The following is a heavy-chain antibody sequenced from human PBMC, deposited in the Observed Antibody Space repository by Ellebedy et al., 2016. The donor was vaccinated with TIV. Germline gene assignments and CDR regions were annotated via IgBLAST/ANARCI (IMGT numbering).Heavy chain of an antibody. Sequence: GGSLRLXXTASGFTVSSNYMSWVRQAPGKGLEWVSYISPSSGTISYADSVKGRFTISRDNAKNSVYLQMNSLRADDTAVYYCAFNIRRGDGLNWGQGTLVSVSS. J-gene: IGHJ4*02. V-gene: IGHV3-11*01. D-gene: IGHD2-21*02. CDR3: AFNIRRGDGLN. CDR1: GFTVSSNY. CDR2: ISPSSGTI.